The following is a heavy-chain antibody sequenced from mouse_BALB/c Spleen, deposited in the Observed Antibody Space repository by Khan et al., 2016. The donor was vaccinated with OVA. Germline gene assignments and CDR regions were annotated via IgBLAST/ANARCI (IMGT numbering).Heavy chain of an antibody. J-gene: IGHJ3*01. CDR1: GYTFTNYW. D-gene: IGHD1-1*01. CDR3: VNHGSSSAWFTY. Sequence: VQLQESGAELAKPGASVKMSCKASGYTFTNYWMHWVKQRPGQGLEWIGYINPSTDYTEYNQKFKDKATLTADKSSSTAYMQLSSLTSEDSAVXYCVNHGSSSAWFTYWGQGTLVTVSA. CDR2: INPSTDYT. V-gene: IGHV1-7*01.